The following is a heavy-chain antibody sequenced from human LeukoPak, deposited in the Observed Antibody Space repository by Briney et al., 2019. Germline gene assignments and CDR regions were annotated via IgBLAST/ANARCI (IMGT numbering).Heavy chain of an antibody. D-gene: IGHD2-21*01. CDR3: ARHSDLYYFDY. CDR2: IYHSGST. V-gene: IGHV4-38-2*01. J-gene: IGHJ4*02. CDR1: GYSIGSGYY. Sequence: SETLSLTCAVSGYSIGSGYYWGWIRQPPGKGLEWIGSIYHSGSTYYNPSLKSRVTISVDTSKNQFSLKLSSVTAADTAVYYCARHSDLYYFDYWGQGTLVTVSS.